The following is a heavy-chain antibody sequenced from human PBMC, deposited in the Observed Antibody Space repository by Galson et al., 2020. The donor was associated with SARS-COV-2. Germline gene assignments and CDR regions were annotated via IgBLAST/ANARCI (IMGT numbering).Heavy chain of an antibody. V-gene: IGHV1-24*01. J-gene: IGHJ5*02. CDR2: FDPEDGET. CDR3: ATTRGPSDYGDPVHWFDP. CDR1: GYTLTELS. Sequence: ASVTVSCKVSGYTLTELSMHWVRQAPGKRRAWMGGFDPEDGETINAQKFQGRVTMTEDTSTDTAYMELSSLRSEDTAVYYCATTRGPSDYGDPVHWFDPWGQGTLVTVSS. D-gene: IGHD4-17*01.